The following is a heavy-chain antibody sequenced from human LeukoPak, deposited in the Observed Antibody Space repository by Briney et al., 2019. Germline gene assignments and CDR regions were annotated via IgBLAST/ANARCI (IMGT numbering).Heavy chain of an antibody. CDR1: GFTFSNYG. Sequence: GGSLRLSCAASGFTFSNYGMHWVRQAPGKGLEWVALISFDESSEYYADSVKGRFSISRGNSKNTLYLQMNNARVDDTAVYYCAKEVGYGSPYFDYWGQGTLVTVSS. D-gene: IGHD5-12*01. CDR3: AKEVGYGSPYFDY. J-gene: IGHJ4*02. CDR2: ISFDESSE. V-gene: IGHV3-30*18.